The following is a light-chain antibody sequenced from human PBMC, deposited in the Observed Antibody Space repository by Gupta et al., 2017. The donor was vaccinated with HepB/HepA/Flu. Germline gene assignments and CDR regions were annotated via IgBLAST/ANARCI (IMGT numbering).Light chain of an antibody. CDR1: SGSIARNY. CDR3: QSYDSSNRWV. J-gene: IGLJ3*02. V-gene: IGLV6-57*02. Sequence: NFMLTQPHSVSESPGKTVTFSCTGSSGSIARNYVQWYQDRPGSAPTTVIYEDNQRPSGVPDRFSGSIDSSSNSASLTISGLKTEDEADYYCQSYDSSNRWVFGGGTKLTVL. CDR2: EDN.